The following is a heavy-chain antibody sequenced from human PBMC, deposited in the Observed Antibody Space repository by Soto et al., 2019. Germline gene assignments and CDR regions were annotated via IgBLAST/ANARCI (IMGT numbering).Heavy chain of an antibody. D-gene: IGHD6-6*01. CDR3: TRGLASGDY. CDR2: INPNGGST. Sequence: QVQLVQPGAEVKKPGASVKFSCKASGYIFTNFYIHWVRQAPGQGLVWIGIINPNGGSTNYAQNFQGRVTMTRDTSTRTVYMDLSSLRSEDTAVYYCTRGLASGDYWGQGTLITVSS. V-gene: IGHV1-46*03. J-gene: IGHJ4*02. CDR1: GYIFTNFY.